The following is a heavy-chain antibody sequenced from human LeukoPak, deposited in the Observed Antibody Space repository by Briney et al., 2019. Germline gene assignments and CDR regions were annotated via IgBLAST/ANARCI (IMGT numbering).Heavy chain of an antibody. CDR3: AKAPKRYCTSASCQGYFDY. Sequence: GGSLTPSCAPSGLTFSSYGMHSVHQDPGKGLEWVAIIWFDGNHKYYVDSVKGRFTISRDNSKNTLYLQMDSLRAEDTAVYYCAKAPKRYCTSASCQGYFDYWGQGTLVTVSS. D-gene: IGHD2-2*01. V-gene: IGHV3-33*06. J-gene: IGHJ4*02. CDR2: IWFDGNHK. CDR1: GLTFSSYG.